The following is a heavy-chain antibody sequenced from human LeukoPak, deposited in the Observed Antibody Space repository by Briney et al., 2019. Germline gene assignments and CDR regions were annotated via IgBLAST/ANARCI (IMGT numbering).Heavy chain of an antibody. CDR1: GYSFTSYW. CDR3: ARHSVDYYDSSGYFHY. CDR2: IYPGDSDT. V-gene: IGHV5-51*01. J-gene: IGHJ4*02. Sequence: GASLKISCKGSGYSFTSYWIGWVRQMPGKGLEWVGIIYPGDSDTRYSPSFQGQVTISADKSISTAYLQWSSLKASDTAMYYCARHSVDYYDSSGYFHYWGQGTLVTVSS. D-gene: IGHD3-22*01.